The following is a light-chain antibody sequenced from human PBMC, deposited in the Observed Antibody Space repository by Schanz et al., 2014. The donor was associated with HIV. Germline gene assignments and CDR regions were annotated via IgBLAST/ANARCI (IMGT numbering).Light chain of an antibody. J-gene: IGLJ1*01. Sequence: QSVLTQPASVSGSAGQSITISCTGTSGDVGPYDYVSWYQQHPGKVPKLMIYEVSKRPPGISNRFSGSKSVNTASLTISGLQAEDEADYHCFSYGRERKFVFGSGTKLTVL. V-gene: IGLV2-14*01. CDR3: FSYGRERKFV. CDR2: EVS. CDR1: SGDVGPYDY.